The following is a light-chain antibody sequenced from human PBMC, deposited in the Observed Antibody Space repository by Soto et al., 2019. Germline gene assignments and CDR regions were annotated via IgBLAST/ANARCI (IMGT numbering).Light chain of an antibody. CDR1: QSVSSRN. V-gene: IGKV3-20*01. J-gene: IGKJ2*01. CDR3: LRCGHSPPAYT. Sequence: DIVLTQSPGTVSLSPGEGATLSSRASQSVSSRNSAWYRQNPGQAPSLLIFDASDRATGIPDRLSGIGSGTDFTLTISSLEPEDCAVYYCLRCGHSPPAYTFGQGTKLEIK. CDR2: DAS.